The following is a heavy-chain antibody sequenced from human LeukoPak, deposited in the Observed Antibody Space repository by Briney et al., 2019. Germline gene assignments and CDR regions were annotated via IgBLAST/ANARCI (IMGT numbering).Heavy chain of an antibody. CDR3: ARQFVWFGEWNFDY. J-gene: IGHJ4*02. Sequence: SETLSLTCAVYGGSFSGYYWSWIRQPPGKGLEWIGEINHSGSTNYNPSLKSRVTISVDTSKNQFSLKLSSVTAADTAVYYCARQFVWFGEWNFDYWGQGTLVTVSS. D-gene: IGHD3-10*01. CDR1: GGSFSGYY. V-gene: IGHV4-34*01. CDR2: INHSGST.